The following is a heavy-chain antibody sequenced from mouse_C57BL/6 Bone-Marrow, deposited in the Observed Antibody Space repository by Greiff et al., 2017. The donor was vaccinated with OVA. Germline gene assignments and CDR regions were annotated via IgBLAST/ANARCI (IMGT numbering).Heavy chain of an antibody. V-gene: IGHV5-17*01. CDR1: GFTFSDYG. CDR3: ARSDYDYFDY. CDR2: ISSGRSTI. J-gene: IGHJ2*01. Sequence: EVQRVESGGGLVKPGGSLKLSCAASGFTFSDYGMHWVRQAPEKGLEWVAYISSGRSTIYSADTVKGRFTISRDNAKNTLFLQMTSLRSEDTAMYYCARSDYDYFDYWGQGTTLTVSS. D-gene: IGHD2-4*01.